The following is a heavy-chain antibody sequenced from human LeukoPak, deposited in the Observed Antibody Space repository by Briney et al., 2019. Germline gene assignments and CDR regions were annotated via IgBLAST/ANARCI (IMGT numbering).Heavy chain of an antibody. CDR3: ARELRYYDILTGNRGDYFDY. J-gene: IGHJ4*02. CDR1: GGSVSRGSYY. CDR2: IYYSGST. V-gene: IGHV4-61*01. D-gene: IGHD3-9*01. Sequence: SETLSLTCTVSGGSVSRGSYYWRWIRQPPGKGLEWFGYIYYSGSTNYNPSLKSRVTISVDTSKNQFSLKLSSVTATDTAMYYCARELRYYDILTGNRGDYFDYWGQRTLVTVSS.